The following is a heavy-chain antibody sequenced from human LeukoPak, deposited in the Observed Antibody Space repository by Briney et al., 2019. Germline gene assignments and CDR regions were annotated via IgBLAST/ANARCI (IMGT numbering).Heavy chain of an antibody. CDR3: SKRQVVGDGGFDY. V-gene: IGHV3-23*01. J-gene: IGHJ4*02. D-gene: IGHD6-19*01. CDR2: ISGSGGGA. CDR1: GLTFSSYA. Sequence: PGGSLRLSCAASGLTFSSYAMSWVRQAPGKRLEWVSAISGSGGGAYYADSVKGRFTISRDNSKNTLYLQVNSLRAEDTAVYYCSKRQVVGDGGFDYCGQGTLVTVSS.